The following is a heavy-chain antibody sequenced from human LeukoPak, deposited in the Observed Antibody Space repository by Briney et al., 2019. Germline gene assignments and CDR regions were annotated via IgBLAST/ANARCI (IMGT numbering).Heavy chain of an antibody. Sequence: ASVKVSCKASGGTFSSYAISWVRQAPGQGLEWIGWISAYNGNTNYAQKLQGRVTMTTDTSTSTAYMELRSLRSDDTAVYYCAKLDIVVVPAAMGAYYYYYGMDVWGQGTTVTVSS. V-gene: IGHV1-18*01. CDR3: AKLDIVVVPAAMGAYYYYYGMDV. CDR2: ISAYNGNT. D-gene: IGHD2-2*03. J-gene: IGHJ6*02. CDR1: GGTFSSYA.